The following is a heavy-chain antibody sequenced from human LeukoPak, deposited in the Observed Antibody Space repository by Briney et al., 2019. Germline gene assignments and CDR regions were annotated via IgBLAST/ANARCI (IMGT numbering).Heavy chain of an antibody. CDR3: AKSLGVGGYTRYKGFDQ. D-gene: IGHD5-24*01. V-gene: IGHV3-23*01. J-gene: IGHJ4*02. Sequence: GGSLRLSCAASGFTFSSYAMNWVRQAPGKGLEWVSSMSGSDGSTYCADFVKGRFTISRDNSKNTLHLQMNSLRAEDTAVYYCAKSLGVGGYTRYKGFDQWGQGTLVTVSS. CDR1: GFTFSSYA. CDR2: MSGSDGST.